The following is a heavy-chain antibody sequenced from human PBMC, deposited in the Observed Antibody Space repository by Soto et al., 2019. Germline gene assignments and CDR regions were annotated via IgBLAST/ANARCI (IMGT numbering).Heavy chain of an antibody. CDR1: GFTFSSYG. Sequence: QVQLVESGGGVVQPGRSLRVSCAASGFTFSSYGMHWVRQAPGKGLEWVAVIWYDGSNKYYADSVKGRFTISRDNSKNTQYLQMNSLRAEDTAVYYCARDVGSSGYYAYYYYGTDVWGQGTTVTVSS. J-gene: IGHJ6*02. CDR2: IWYDGSNK. CDR3: ARDVGSSGYYAYYYYGTDV. D-gene: IGHD3-22*01. V-gene: IGHV3-33*01.